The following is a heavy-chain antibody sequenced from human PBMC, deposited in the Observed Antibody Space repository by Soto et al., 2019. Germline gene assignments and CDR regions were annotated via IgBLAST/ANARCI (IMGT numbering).Heavy chain of an antibody. CDR2: ISGSGGST. D-gene: IGHD2-2*01. CDR1: GFTFSSYA. CDR3: ANDIVVPAAIHPHDAFDI. V-gene: IGHV3-23*01. Sequence: GGSLRLSCAASGFTFSSYAMSWVRQAPGKGLEWVSAISGSGGSTYYADSVKGRFTISRDNSKNTLYLQMNSLRAEDTAVYYCANDIVVPAAIHPHDAFDIWGQGTMVTVSS. J-gene: IGHJ3*02.